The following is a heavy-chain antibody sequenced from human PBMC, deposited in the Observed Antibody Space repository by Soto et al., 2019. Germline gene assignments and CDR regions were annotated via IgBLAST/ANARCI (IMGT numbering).Heavy chain of an antibody. Sequence: QVQLVESGGGVVQPGRSLRLSCAASGFTFSSYAMHWVRQAPGKGLEWVAVISYDGSNKYYADSVKGRFTISRDNSKKTLYLKMNSLRAEDTAVYYCARDPSLTMVRGVLYYSYGMDVWGQGTTVTVSS. D-gene: IGHD3-10*01. CDR1: GFTFSSYA. CDR3: ARDPSLTMVRGVLYYSYGMDV. V-gene: IGHV3-30-3*01. CDR2: ISYDGSNK. J-gene: IGHJ6*02.